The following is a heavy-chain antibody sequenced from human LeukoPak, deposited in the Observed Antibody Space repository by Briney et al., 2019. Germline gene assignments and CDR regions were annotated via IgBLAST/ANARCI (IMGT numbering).Heavy chain of an antibody. CDR3: ARDSTYCSGGSCYDGGWFDP. Sequence: GASVKVSCKASEYTFTAYYLHWVRQAPGQGLEWMGWINPNSGGTKYAQKFQGRVTMTRDTSISTAYMELSRLRSDDTAVYYCARDSTYCSGGSCYDGGWFDPWGQGTLVTVSS. D-gene: IGHD2-15*01. J-gene: IGHJ5*02. V-gene: IGHV1-2*02. CDR1: EYTFTAYY. CDR2: INPNSGGT.